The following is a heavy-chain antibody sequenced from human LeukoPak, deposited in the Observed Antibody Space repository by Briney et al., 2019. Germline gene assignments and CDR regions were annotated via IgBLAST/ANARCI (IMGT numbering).Heavy chain of an antibody. J-gene: IGHJ4*02. CDR2: IYTSGST. CDR3: ARDPGYSSGWPFDC. D-gene: IGHD6-19*01. CDR1: GGFISGYY. V-gene: IGHV4-4*07. Sequence: PSETLSLTCTVSGGFISGYYWSWIRQPAGKGLEWIGRIYTSGSTDYNPSLKSRVTMSVDTSRNQFSLKLTSVTAADTAVYYCARDPGYSSGWPFDCWGQGTLVTVSS.